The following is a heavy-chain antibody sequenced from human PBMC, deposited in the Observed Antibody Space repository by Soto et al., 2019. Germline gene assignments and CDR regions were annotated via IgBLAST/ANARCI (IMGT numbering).Heavy chain of an antibody. CDR1: GGSFSGYY. CDR2: INHSGST. V-gene: IGHV4-34*01. CDR3: ARGRAAASFYYYYYGMDV. Sequence: SETLSLTCAVYGGSFSGYYWSWIRQPPGKGLEWIGEINHSGSTNYNPSLKSRVTISVDTSKNQFSLKLSSVTAADTAVYYCARGRAAASFYYYYYGMDVWGQGTTGTVSS. D-gene: IGHD6-13*01. J-gene: IGHJ6*02.